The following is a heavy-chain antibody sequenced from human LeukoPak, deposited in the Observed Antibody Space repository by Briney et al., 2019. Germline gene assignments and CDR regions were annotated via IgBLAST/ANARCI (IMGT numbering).Heavy chain of an antibody. CDR3: AQARSSSGYGPLGLY. CDR2: ITSTI. J-gene: IGHJ4*02. Sequence: PGGSLRLSCAASGFRFSDYSMSWIRQAPGKGLDWVSYITSTIYYADSVKGRFTISRDNAKNSLYLQMNSLRAEDTAVYYCAQARSSSGYGPLGLYWGQGTLVTVSS. D-gene: IGHD5-12*01. V-gene: IGHV3-11*01. CDR1: GFRFSDYS.